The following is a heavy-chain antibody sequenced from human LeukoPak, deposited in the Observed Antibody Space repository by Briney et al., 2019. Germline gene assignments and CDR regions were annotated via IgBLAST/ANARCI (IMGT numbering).Heavy chain of an antibody. CDR1: GFTFSSYA. CDR3: ARMSYYYGSGSYVFDS. Sequence: PGGSLRLSCAASGFTFSSYAMHWVRQAPGKGLEWVAVISYDGSNKYYADSVKGRFTISRDNSKNTLFLQMNSLRAEDTAVYYCARMSYYYGSGSYVFDSWGQGTLVTVSS. CDR2: ISYDGSNK. V-gene: IGHV3-30*14. D-gene: IGHD3-10*01. J-gene: IGHJ4*02.